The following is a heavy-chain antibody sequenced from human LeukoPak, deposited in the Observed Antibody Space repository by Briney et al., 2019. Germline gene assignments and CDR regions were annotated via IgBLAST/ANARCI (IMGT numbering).Heavy chain of an antibody. V-gene: IGHV3-33*01. CDR1: GFTFSSYG. CDR2: IWYDGSNK. J-gene: IGHJ5*02. CDR3: ARGSSVLWFGELFDP. Sequence: GRSLRLSCAASGFTFSSYGMHWVRQAPGKGLEWVAVIWYDGSNKYYADSVKGRFTISRDNSKNTLYLQTNSLRAEDTAVYYCARGSSVLWFGELFDPWGLGTLVTVSS. D-gene: IGHD3-10*01.